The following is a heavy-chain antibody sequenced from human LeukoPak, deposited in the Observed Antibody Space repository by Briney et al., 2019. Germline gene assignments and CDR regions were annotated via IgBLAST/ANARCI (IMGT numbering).Heavy chain of an antibody. J-gene: IGHJ4*02. V-gene: IGHV3-48*03. CDR1: GFTFSSYE. D-gene: IGHD3-22*01. CDR2: ISSSGSTI. CDR3: ARAPAQYYYDSSGYLY. Sequence: GGSLRLSCAASGFTFSSYEMNWVRQAPGKGQEWVSYISSSGSTIYYADSVKGRFTISRDNAKNSLYLQMNSLRAEDTAVYYCARAPAQYYYDSSGYLYWGQGTLVTVSS.